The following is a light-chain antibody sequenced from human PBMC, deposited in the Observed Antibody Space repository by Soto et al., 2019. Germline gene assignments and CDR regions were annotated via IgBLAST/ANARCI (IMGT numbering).Light chain of an antibody. V-gene: IGLV2-8*01. CDR2: EVS. Sequence: QSALTQPPSASGSPGQSVTISCTGTSSDVGGYNYVSWYQQHPGKAPKLMIYEVSKRPSGVPDRFSGSKSGNTASLTVSGLQAEDEADYYCQSYDSSLSGSRVFGGGTKSPS. CDR3: QSYDSSLSGSRV. CDR1: SSDVGGYNY. J-gene: IGLJ3*02.